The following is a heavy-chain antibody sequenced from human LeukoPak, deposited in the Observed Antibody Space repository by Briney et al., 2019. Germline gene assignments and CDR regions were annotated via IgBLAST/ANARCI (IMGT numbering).Heavy chain of an antibody. D-gene: IGHD2-15*01. CDR2: IYYSGST. CDR1: GGSISSSSYY. J-gene: IGHJ4*02. V-gene: IGHV4-39*07. CDR3: ASLRRGEGKYCSGGSCYFDY. Sequence: SETLSLTCTVSGGSISSSSYYWGWIRQPPGKGLEWIGSIYYSGSTYYNPSLKSRVTISVDTSKNQFSLKLSSVTAADTAVYYCASLRRGEGKYCSGGSCYFDYWGQGTLVTVSS.